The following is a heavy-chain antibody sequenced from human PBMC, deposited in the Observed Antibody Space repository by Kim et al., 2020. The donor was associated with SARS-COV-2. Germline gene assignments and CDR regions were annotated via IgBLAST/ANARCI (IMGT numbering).Heavy chain of an antibody. CDR1: GYTLTELS. D-gene: IGHD1-26*01. Sequence: ASVKVSCKVSGYTLTELSMHWVRQAPGKGLEWMGGFDPEDGETIYAQKFQGRVTMTEDTSTDTAYMELSSLRSEDTAVYYCATDYSPGRNRGSGWRTRGYYYGMDVWGQGTTVTVSS. J-gene: IGHJ6*02. CDR3: ATDYSPGRNRGSGWRTRGYYYGMDV. V-gene: IGHV1-24*01. CDR2: FDPEDGET.